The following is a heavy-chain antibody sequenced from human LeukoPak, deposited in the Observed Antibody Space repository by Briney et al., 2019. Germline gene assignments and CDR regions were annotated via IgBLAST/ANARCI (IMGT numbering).Heavy chain of an antibody. CDR1: GFTFSRYN. V-gene: IGHV3-48*01. CDR3: ARDLVGDYVNSHPDY. Sequence: GGSLRLSCAVSGFTFSRYNMNWVRQAPGKGLEWVSYISSSSTTIYYADSVKGRFTVSRDSAKNSLYLQMNSLRAEDTAVYYCARDLVGDYVNSHPDYWGQGTLVTVSS. D-gene: IGHD4-17*01. J-gene: IGHJ4*02. CDR2: ISSSSTTI.